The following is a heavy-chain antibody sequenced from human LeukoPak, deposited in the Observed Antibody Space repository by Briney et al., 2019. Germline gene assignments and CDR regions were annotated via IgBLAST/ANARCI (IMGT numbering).Heavy chain of an antibody. D-gene: IGHD5-12*01. CDR3: ARLGPGGHAEFDY. Sequence: ASVKVSCKASGYTFTGYYMHWVRQAPGQGLEWMGWINPNSGGTNYAQKFQGRVTMTRDTSISTAYMELSRLRSDDTAVYYCARLGPGGHAEFDYWGQGTLVTVSS. V-gene: IGHV1-2*02. CDR1: GYTFTGYY. J-gene: IGHJ4*02. CDR2: INPNSGGT.